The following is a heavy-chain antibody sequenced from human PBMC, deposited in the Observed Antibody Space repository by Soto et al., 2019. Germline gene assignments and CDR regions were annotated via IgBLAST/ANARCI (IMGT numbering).Heavy chain of an antibody. CDR2: IIPIFGTA. CDR1: GGTFSSYA. J-gene: IGHJ5*02. D-gene: IGHD1-26*01. Sequence: QVQLVQSGAEVKKPGSSVKVSCRASGGTFSSYAISWVRQAPGQGLEWMGGIIPIFGTANYAQKFQGRVTITADKSTSPAYMELSSLRSADTAVYFCARCGSYYDNWFDPWGQGTLVTVSS. V-gene: IGHV1-69*06. CDR3: ARCGSYYDNWFDP.